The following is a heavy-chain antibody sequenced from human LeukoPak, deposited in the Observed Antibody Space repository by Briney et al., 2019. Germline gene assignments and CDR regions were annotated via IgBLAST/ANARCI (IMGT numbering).Heavy chain of an antibody. Sequence: PGGSLRLSCAASGFAFSGYEMYWVRQAPGKGLEWISYISDTGGAIHYADSVKGRFTISRDNAKNSLYLQMNSLRAEDTAVYYCAKDTSGWSLTWGQGTLVTVSS. D-gene: IGHD6-19*01. J-gene: IGHJ5*02. CDR1: GFAFSGYE. CDR2: ISDTGGAI. V-gene: IGHV3-48*03. CDR3: AKDTSGWSLT.